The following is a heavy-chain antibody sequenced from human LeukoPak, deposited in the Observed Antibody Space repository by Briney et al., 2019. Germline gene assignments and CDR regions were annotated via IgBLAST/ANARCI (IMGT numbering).Heavy chain of an antibody. D-gene: IGHD3-22*01. V-gene: IGHV3-49*04. J-gene: IGHJ4*02. CDR3: TRNSLDSSGYRKL. CDR1: GFTFSSYS. Sequence: PGGSLRLSCAASGFTFSSYSMNWVRQAPGKGLEWVGFIRSKAYGGTTEYAASVKGRFTISRDDSKSIAYLQMNSLKTEDTAVYYCTRNSLDSSGYRKLWGQGTLVTVSS. CDR2: IRSKAYGGTT.